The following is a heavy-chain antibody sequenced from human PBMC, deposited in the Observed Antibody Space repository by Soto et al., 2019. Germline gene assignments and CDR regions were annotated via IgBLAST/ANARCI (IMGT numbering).Heavy chain of an antibody. V-gene: IGHV1-18*01. D-gene: IGHD1-26*01. CDR1: GYSFAGYG. Sequence: QVQLVQSGDEVKRPGAAVKVSCKASGYSFAGYGMNWVRQAPGQGLQWMGWISGYNGNTKYARTFQGRFTMTSDTSTSTVQLELRNLPSDDTAVYYCVTCLIALPTTRTDFWGLGTLVTVAS. CDR2: ISGYNGNT. CDR3: VTCLIALPTTRTDF. J-gene: IGHJ4*02.